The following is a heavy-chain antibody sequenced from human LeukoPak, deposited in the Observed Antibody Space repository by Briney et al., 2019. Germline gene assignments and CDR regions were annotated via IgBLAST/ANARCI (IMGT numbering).Heavy chain of an antibody. V-gene: IGHV4-59*08. CDR3: ARQTYPYVDLDY. J-gene: IGHJ4*02. CDR1: GGSISSYY. D-gene: IGHD3-16*01. Sequence: LETLTLTCTVSGGSISSYYWSWIRQPPGKGLEWIGYIHYSGSTNYNPSLKSRVTISVDTSKNQFSLKLSSVTAADTAVYYCARQTYPYVDLDYWGQGTVGTVSS. CDR2: IHYSGST.